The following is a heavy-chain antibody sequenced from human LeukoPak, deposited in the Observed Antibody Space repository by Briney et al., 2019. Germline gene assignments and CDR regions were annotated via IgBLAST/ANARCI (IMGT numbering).Heavy chain of an antibody. Sequence: PSETLSLTCAVSGGSISSGGYSWSWIRQPPGKGLEWIGYIYHSGSTYYNPSLKSRVTISVDRSKNQFSLKLSSVTAADTAVYYCARSTTLFDWLLWGYFDYWGQGTLVTVSS. J-gene: IGHJ4*02. CDR1: GGSISSGGYS. CDR2: IYHSGST. V-gene: IGHV4-30-2*01. CDR3: ARSTTLFDWLLWGYFDY. D-gene: IGHD3-9*01.